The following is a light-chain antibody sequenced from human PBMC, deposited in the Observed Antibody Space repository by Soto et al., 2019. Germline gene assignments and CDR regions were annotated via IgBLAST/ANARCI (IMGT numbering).Light chain of an antibody. CDR1: SSDVGGYNF. V-gene: IGLV2-11*01. Sequence: QSVLTQPRSVSGSPGQSVTMSCTGTSSDVGGYNFVSWYQHHPGKAPKVMMYDVSQRPSGVPDRFSGSKSGNTASLTISGLQTEDEANYFCCSYAGSYTYWVFGGGTKLTVL. CDR3: CSYAGSYTYWV. CDR2: DVS. J-gene: IGLJ3*02.